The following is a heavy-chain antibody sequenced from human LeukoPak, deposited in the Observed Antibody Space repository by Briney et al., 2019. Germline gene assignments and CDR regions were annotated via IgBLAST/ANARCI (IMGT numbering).Heavy chain of an antibody. CDR2: IYHSGST. D-gene: IGHD5-18*01. CDR3: ASGDTTMAIDY. Sequence: SETLSLTCAVSGGSISSGGYSWSWIRQPPGKGLEWIGYIYHSGSTYYNPSLKSRVTISVDRSKNQFSLKLSSVTAADTAVYYCASGDTTMAIDYWGQGTLVTVSS. V-gene: IGHV4-30-2*01. CDR1: GGSISSGGYS. J-gene: IGHJ4*02.